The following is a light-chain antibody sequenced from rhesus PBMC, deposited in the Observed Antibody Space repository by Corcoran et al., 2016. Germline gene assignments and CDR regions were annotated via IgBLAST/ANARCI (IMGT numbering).Light chain of an antibody. J-gene: IGKJ4*01. Sequence: DIQMTQSPSSLSASVGDRVTITCRASQGVSSYLAWYQQKPGKAPKSLIYHASNLENGVPSRLGGSGSGTEITLTISSLQPEDFATYYCQQYNSDPPTFGGGTTVEIK. V-gene: IGKV1-37*01. CDR3: QQYNSDPPT. CDR2: HAS. CDR1: QGVSSY.